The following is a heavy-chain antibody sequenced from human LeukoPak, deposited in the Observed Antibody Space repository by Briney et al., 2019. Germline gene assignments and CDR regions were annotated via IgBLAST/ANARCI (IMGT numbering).Heavy chain of an antibody. D-gene: IGHD3-16*01. V-gene: IGHV3-48*01. J-gene: IGHJ4*02. CDR3: TRSDYGGAY. CDR1: GFTFSSYS. Sequence: GGSLRLSCAASGFTFSSYSMNWVRQAPGQGLEWVSYISTTSSTIYYADSVKGRFTISRDNAKSSLSLQMNSLRAEDTAVYYCTRSDYGGAYWGQGALVTVSS. CDR2: ISTTSSTI.